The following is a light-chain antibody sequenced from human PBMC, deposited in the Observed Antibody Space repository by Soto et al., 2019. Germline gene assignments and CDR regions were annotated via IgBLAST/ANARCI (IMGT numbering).Light chain of an antibody. CDR3: QQSYSGPLT. V-gene: IGKV1-39*01. CDR1: QSISSY. Sequence: DIQMTQSPSSVSASVGDRVTITCRASQSISSYLNWYQQKPGKAPKVLIYAASSLQSGVPSRFSGIGSETDFTLSISSLQPEDFATYYCQQSYSGPLTFGGGTKVDIK. J-gene: IGKJ4*01. CDR2: AAS.